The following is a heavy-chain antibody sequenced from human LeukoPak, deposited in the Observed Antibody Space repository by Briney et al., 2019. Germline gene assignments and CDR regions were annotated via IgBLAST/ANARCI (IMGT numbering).Heavy chain of an antibody. CDR2: ISYDGSNK. V-gene: IGHV3-30*18. CDR1: GFTLSTNA. Sequence: GGSLRLSCLTSGFTLSTNAMSWVRQAPGKGLEWVAVISYDGSNKYYADSVKGRFTISRDNSKNTLYLQMNSLRAEDTAVYYCAKNVVGGDCYSYWGQGTLVTVSS. CDR3: AKNVVGGDCYSY. D-gene: IGHD2-21*02. J-gene: IGHJ4*02.